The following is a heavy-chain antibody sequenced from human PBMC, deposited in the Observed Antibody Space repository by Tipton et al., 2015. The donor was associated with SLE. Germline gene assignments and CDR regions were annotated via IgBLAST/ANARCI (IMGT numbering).Heavy chain of an antibody. J-gene: IGHJ4*02. CDR2: VNHSGST. V-gene: IGHV4-34*01. CDR3: ARGWDYDFWSGYADY. D-gene: IGHD3-3*01. CDR1: GDSFSRHTYL. Sequence: TLSLTCTVSGDSFSRHTYLWGWIRQPPGKGLEWIGEVNHSGSTNYNPSLESRVTIFVDTSKNQFSLKLKSVTAADTAVYYCARGWDYDFWSGYADYWGQGTLVTVSS.